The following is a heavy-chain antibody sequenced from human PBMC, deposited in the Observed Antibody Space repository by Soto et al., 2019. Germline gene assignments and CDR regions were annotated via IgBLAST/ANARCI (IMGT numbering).Heavy chain of an antibody. CDR2: IYFNGNT. D-gene: IGHD3-3*01. CDR3: ARVHWSGSSYDGFDI. V-gene: IGHV4-38-2*02. Sequence: ASETLSLTCSVSGPSISSGYYWGWIRQSPGRGLEFIGRIYFNGNTFYNPSLKSRVTVSRDTSKNQFSLNLSSVTAADTAVYYCARVHWSGSSYDGFDIWGQGTMVTVSS. J-gene: IGHJ3*02. CDR1: GPSISSGYY.